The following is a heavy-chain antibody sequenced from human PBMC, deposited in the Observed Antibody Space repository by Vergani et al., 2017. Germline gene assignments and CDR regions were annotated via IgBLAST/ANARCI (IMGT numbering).Heavy chain of an antibody. V-gene: IGHV1-69*01. Sequence: QVQLVQSGAEVKKPGSSVKVSCKASGGTFSSYAISWVRQAPGQGLEWMGGIIPIFGTANYAQKFQGRVTITADESTSTAYMELSSLRSEDTAVYYCARGENYYDSSGYYPPSFDDWGQGTLVTVSS. CDR3: ARGENYYDSSGYYPPSFDD. CDR1: GGTFSSYA. J-gene: IGHJ4*02. D-gene: IGHD3-22*01. CDR2: IIPIFGTA.